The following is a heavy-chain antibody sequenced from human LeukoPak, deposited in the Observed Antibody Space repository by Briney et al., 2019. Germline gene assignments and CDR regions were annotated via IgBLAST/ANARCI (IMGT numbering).Heavy chain of an antibody. J-gene: IGHJ4*02. CDR3: AKVQKYSGSYYYFDY. CDR1: GFTFSSYA. V-gene: IGHV3-23*01. Sequence: GRSLRLSCAASGFTFSSYAMSWVRQAPGKGLEWVSAISGSGGSTYYADSVKGRFTISRDNSKNTLYLQMNSLRAEDTAVYYCAKVQKYSGSYYYFDYWGQGTLVTVSS. CDR2: ISGSGGST. D-gene: IGHD1-26*01.